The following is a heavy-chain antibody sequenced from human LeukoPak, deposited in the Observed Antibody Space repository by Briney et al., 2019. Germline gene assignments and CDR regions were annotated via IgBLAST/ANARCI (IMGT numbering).Heavy chain of an antibody. CDR1: GFTFGDYA. J-gene: IGHJ4*02. CDR3: TRIAAAGPRRRNY. D-gene: IGHD6-13*01. Sequence: GGPLRLSCTASGFTFGDYAMSWVRQAPGKGLEWVGFIRSKAYGGTTEYAASVKGRFTISRDDSKSIAYLQMNSLKTEDTAVYYCTRIAAAGPRRRNYWGQGTLVTVSS. CDR2: IRSKAYGGTT. V-gene: IGHV3-49*04.